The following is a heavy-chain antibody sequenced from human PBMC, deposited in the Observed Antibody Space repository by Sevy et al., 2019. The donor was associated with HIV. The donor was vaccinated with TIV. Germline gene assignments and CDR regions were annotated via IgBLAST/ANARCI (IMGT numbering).Heavy chain of an antibody. D-gene: IGHD4-17*01. CDR1: GFTFSSYE. CDR2: ISNRGTAM. J-gene: IGHJ4*02. Sequence: GGYLRLSCAASGFTFSSYEMNWVRQAPGKGLERISYISNRGTAMYYSDSVRGRFTISRDNARRSLYLQMNSLRAEDTTVYYCARYLPPSATTVPHFDCWGQGTLVTVSS. V-gene: IGHV3-48*03. CDR3: ARYLPPSATTVPHFDC.